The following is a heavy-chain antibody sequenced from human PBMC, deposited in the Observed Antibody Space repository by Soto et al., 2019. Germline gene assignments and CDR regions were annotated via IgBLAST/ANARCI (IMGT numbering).Heavy chain of an antibody. D-gene: IGHD3-3*01. CDR2: IFYSGSTTY. Sequence: SETLSLTCTVSGGSISGHYWIWIRQPPGEGMEWIGYIFYSGSTTYNNNPSLKSRVTISVDTSKNQFSLKLNSVTAADTAVYYCARFEGGRHGYYILDYWGQGTLVTVSS. CDR1: GGSISGHY. J-gene: IGHJ4*02. CDR3: ARFEGGRHGYYILDY. V-gene: IGHV4-59*08.